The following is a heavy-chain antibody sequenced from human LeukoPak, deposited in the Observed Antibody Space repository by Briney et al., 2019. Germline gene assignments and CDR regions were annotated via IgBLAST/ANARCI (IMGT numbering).Heavy chain of an antibody. J-gene: IGHJ4*02. D-gene: IGHD3-10*01. CDR3: AREGYYGSGSPPSLYFDY. CDR1: GFTFRNYV. V-gene: IGHV3-30-3*01. CDR2: TSSDLNVK. Sequence: GGSLRLSCAASGFTFRNYVIHWVRQAPGKGLEWVAVTSSDLNVKLYADSVKGRFTISRDNSRSTLYLQMNSLRPEGTAIYYCAREGYYGSGSPPSLYFDYWGQGTLVTVSS.